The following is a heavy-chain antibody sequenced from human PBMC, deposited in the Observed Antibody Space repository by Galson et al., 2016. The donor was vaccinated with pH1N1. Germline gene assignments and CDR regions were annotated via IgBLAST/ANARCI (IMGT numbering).Heavy chain of an antibody. D-gene: IGHD1-26*01. Sequence: SETLSLTCTVSGFSISNSGYFWGWVRQTPGKGLEWLGSMYFTGDIHHNPSLKSRVTISADRSKNQYFLDLNSLTAADTAVYYCARDRGQWDIDCWGQGTLVTVSS. CDR3: ARDRGQWDIDC. J-gene: IGHJ4*02. V-gene: IGHV4-39*07. CDR1: GFSISNSGYF. CDR2: MYFTGDI.